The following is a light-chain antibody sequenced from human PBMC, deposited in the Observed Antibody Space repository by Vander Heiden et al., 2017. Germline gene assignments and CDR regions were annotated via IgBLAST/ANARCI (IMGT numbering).Light chain of an antibody. V-gene: IGLV3-27*01. CDR3: YSAADYNLV. J-gene: IGLJ2*01. CDR1: VLEKKY. Sequence: SYEQTQPSSLSVSPGQKARLTRSGDVLEKKYAWWLQQKPVQAPVLVSYKDTERPSGIHGRFSGSSAGTTVTLTIGGAQVEDEADYYCYSAADYNLVFGGGTKLTVL. CDR2: KDT.